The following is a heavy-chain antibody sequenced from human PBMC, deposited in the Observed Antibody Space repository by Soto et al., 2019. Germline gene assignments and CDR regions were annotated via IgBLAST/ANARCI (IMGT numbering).Heavy chain of an antibody. CDR2: ISYDGSNK. V-gene: IGHV3-30-3*01. Sequence: QVQLVESGGGVVQPGRSLRLSCAASGFTFSSYAMHWVRQAPGKGLEWVAVISYDGSNKYYADSVKGRFTISRDNSKNTLYLQMNSLRAEDTAVYYCARGWLLQYYYYGMDVWGQGTTVTVSS. D-gene: IGHD5-12*01. J-gene: IGHJ6*02. CDR3: ARGWLLQYYYYGMDV. CDR1: GFTFSSYA.